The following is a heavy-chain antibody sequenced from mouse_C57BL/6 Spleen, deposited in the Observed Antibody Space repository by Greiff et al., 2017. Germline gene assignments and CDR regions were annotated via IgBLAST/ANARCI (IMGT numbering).Heavy chain of an antibody. CDR3: ARQGDY. V-gene: IGHV1-69*01. Sequence: QVQLQQPGAELVMPGASVKLSCKASGYTFTSYWMHWVKQRPGQGLEWIGEIDPSDSYTNYNQKFKGKSTLTVDKSSSTAYIQLSSLTSEDSAVYYCARQGDYWGQGTSVTVSS. CDR2: IDPSDSYT. CDR1: GYTFTSYW. J-gene: IGHJ4*01.